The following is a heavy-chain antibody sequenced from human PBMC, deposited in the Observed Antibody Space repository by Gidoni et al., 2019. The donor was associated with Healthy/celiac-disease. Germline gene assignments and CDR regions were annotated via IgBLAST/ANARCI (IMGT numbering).Heavy chain of an antibody. D-gene: IGHD2-8*01. V-gene: IGHV4-34*01. CDR1: GGSFSGYY. J-gene: IGHJ4*02. Sequence: QVQLQQWGAGLLKPSETLSLPCAVYGGSFSGYYWSWIRQPPGKGLEWIGEINHSGSTNYNPSLKSRVTISVDTSKNQFSLKLSSVTAADTAVYYCARVCCTNGVCTHFDYWGQGTLVTVSS. CDR2: INHSGST. CDR3: ARVCCTNGVCTHFDY.